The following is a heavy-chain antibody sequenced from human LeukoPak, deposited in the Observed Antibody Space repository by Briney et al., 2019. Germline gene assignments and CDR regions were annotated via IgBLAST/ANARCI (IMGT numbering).Heavy chain of an antibody. J-gene: IGHJ5*02. CDR2: IYYSGST. D-gene: IGHD3-10*01. CDR3: ARRASGGITMVRGVIINGFDP. Sequence: SETLSLTCTVSGGSISSSSYYWGWIRQPPGKGLGWIGSIYYSGSTYYNPSLKSRVTISVDTSKNQFSLKLSSVTAADTAVYYCARRASGGITMVRGVIINGFDPWGQGTLVTVSS. V-gene: IGHV4-39*07. CDR1: GGSISSSSYY.